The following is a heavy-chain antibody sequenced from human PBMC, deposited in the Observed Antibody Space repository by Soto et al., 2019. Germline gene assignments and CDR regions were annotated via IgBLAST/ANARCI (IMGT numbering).Heavy chain of an antibody. CDR1: GFTFSTYW. CDR2: IKPDGSEK. V-gene: IGHV3-7*01. D-gene: IGHD3-9*01. J-gene: IGHJ4*02. Sequence: PGGSLRLSCAASGFTFSTYWMSWVRQAPGKGLEWVANIKPDGSEKYYVDSVKGRFTISRDNTKNSLYLQVNSLRAEDTAVYYCARESDWLLLDYWGQGTLVTVSS. CDR3: ARESDWLLLDY.